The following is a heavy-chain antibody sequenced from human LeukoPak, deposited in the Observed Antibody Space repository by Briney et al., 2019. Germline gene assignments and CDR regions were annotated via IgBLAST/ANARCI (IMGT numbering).Heavy chain of an antibody. CDR1: GFTFSSYS. D-gene: IGHD1-7*01. CDR2: IIGNTNYR. J-gene: IGHJ4*02. Sequence: GGSLRLSCAASGFTFSSYSMHWVRKAPGKGLEWVSSIIGNTNYRYNEDSVKGRFTISRDNAKNSLYLQMNSLRAEDTAVYYCARDLGWNYAFDYWGQGALVTISS. V-gene: IGHV3-21*01. CDR3: ARDLGWNYAFDY.